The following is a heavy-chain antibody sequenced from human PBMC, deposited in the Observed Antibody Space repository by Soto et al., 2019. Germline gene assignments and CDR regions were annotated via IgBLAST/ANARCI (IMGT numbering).Heavy chain of an antibody. CDR2: IYYSGST. CDR3: ARVGGLGATPLDY. J-gene: IGHJ4*02. Sequence: PSETLSLTCTVSGGSISSGDYYWSWIRQPPGKGLEWIGYIYYSGSTYYNPSLKSRVTISVDTSKNQFSLKLSSVTAADTAVYYCARVGGLGATPLDYWGQGTLVTVSS. CDR1: GGSISSGDYY. V-gene: IGHV4-30-4*01. D-gene: IGHD3-16*01.